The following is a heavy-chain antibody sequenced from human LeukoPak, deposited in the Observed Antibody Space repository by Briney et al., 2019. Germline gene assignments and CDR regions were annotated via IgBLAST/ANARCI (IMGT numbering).Heavy chain of an antibody. CDR3: AKVGPYYYDSSGYFDY. Sequence: PGGSLRLSCAASGFTFSSYGMHWVRQAPGKGLEWVAFIRYDGSNKYYADSVKGRFTISRDNSKNTLYLQMNSLRAEDTAVYYCAKVGPYYYDSSGYFDYWGQGTLVTVSS. CDR2: IRYDGSNK. J-gene: IGHJ4*02. V-gene: IGHV3-30*02. CDR1: GFTFSSYG. D-gene: IGHD3-22*01.